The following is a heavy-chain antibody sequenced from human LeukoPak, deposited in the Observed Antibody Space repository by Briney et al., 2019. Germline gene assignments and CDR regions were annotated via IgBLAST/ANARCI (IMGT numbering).Heavy chain of an antibody. D-gene: IGHD7-27*01. Sequence: ASVKVSCKASGYTFTGYYMHWGRQAPGQGLEWMGRINPNSGGTNYAQKFQGRVTMTRDTAISTAYMEPSRLRSDDTAVYYCARASWEGDYFDYWGQGTLVTVSS. V-gene: IGHV1-2*06. CDR2: INPNSGGT. CDR3: ARASWEGDYFDY. J-gene: IGHJ4*02. CDR1: GYTFTGYY.